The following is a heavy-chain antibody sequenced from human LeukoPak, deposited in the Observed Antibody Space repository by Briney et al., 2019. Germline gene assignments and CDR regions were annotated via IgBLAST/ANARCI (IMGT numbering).Heavy chain of an antibody. CDR2: IYYSGST. J-gene: IGHJ4*02. CDR3: AREARYCSGGSCYSSPFFDY. Sequence: SETLSLTCTVSGGSISSYYWSWIRQPPGKGLEWIGYIYYSGSTNYNPSLKSRVTISVDTSKNQFSLKLSSVTAADTAVYYCAREARYCSGGSCYSSPFFDYWGQGTLVTVSS. V-gene: IGHV4-59*12. CDR1: GGSISSYY. D-gene: IGHD2-15*01.